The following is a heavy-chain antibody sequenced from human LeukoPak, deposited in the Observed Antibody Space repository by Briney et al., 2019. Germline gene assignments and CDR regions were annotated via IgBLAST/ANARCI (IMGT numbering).Heavy chain of an antibody. D-gene: IGHD1-26*01. CDR3: ARVFSGTYLNYHHFDY. J-gene: IGHJ4*02. Sequence: PGGSLRLSCAASGFTFSNYWMHWVRQAPGKGLVWVSRIKNDGSWTSYADSVKGRFTVSRNNAKNSLYLQMDSLRAEDTAVYYCARVFSGTYLNYHHFDYWGQGTLVTVSS. CDR1: GFTFSNYW. CDR2: IKNDGSWT. V-gene: IGHV3-74*01.